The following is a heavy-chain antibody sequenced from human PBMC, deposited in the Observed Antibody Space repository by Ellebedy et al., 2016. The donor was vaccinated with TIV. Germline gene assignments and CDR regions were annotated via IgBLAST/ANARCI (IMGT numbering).Heavy chain of an antibody. Sequence: GGSLRLXXAASGFTFSGYWMHWVRQAPGKGLVWVPRINSDGSRTTYADPVKGRFTISRDNAKNTLHLQMNNLRAEDTAVYYCARDGARVGRTRLDPWGQGTLVTVSS. J-gene: IGHJ5*02. CDR1: GFTFSGYW. V-gene: IGHV3-74*01. CDR2: INSDGSRT. D-gene: IGHD1-26*01. CDR3: ARDGARVGRTRLDP.